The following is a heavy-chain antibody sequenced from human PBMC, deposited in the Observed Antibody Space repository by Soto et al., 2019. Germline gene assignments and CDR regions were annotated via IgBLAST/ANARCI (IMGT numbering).Heavy chain of an antibody. D-gene: IGHD3-22*01. CDR3: ARVRTYYDSSGSLDY. V-gene: IGHV1-2*04. CDR2: INPNSGGT. Sequence: ASVKVSCKASGYTFTGYYMHWVRQAPGQGLEWMGWINPNSGGTNYAQKFQGWVTMTRDMSISTAYMELRRLTSDDTAVYYCARVRTYYDSSGSLDYWGQGTLVTVSS. J-gene: IGHJ4*02. CDR1: GYTFTGYY.